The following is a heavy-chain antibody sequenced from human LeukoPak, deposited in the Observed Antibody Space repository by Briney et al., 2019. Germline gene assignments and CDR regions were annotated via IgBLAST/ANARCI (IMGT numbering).Heavy chain of an antibody. Sequence: GGSLRLSCAASGFTFSSYRMNWVRQAPGKGLEWVSYISSSSSTIYYADSVKGRFTISRDNAKNSLYLQMNSLRAEDTAVYYCAKDAEYYYDSSGYYHSSDYWGQGTLVTVSS. CDR1: GFTFSSYR. V-gene: IGHV3-48*04. D-gene: IGHD3-22*01. CDR2: ISSSSSTI. CDR3: AKDAEYYYDSSGYYHSSDY. J-gene: IGHJ4*02.